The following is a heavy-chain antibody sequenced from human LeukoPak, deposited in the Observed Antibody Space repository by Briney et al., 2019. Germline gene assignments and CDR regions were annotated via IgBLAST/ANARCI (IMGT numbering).Heavy chain of an antibody. CDR2: ISSSGSTI. CDR1: GFTFSDYY. CDR3: ARGGHLYYFDY. J-gene: IGHJ4*02. V-gene: IGHV3-11*04. Sequence: PGGSLRLSCAVSGFTFSDYYMSWIRQTPGKGLEWVSYISSSGSTIYYADSVKGRFSVSRDNAKNSVYVQLNSLRDEDTAVYYCARGGHLYYFDYWGQGTLVTVSS.